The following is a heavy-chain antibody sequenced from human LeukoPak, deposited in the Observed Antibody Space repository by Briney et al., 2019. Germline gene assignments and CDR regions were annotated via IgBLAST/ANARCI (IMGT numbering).Heavy chain of an antibody. V-gene: IGHV1-8*01. Sequence: ASVKVSCKASGYTFTSYDINWVRQATGQGLEWMGWMNPNSGNTGYAQKFQGRVTMTRNTSISTAYMEPSSLRSEDTAVYYCARERSTTGMNYYYYGMDVWGQGTTVTVSS. D-gene: IGHD1-1*01. CDR3: ARERSTTGMNYYYYGMDV. CDR1: GYTFTSYD. J-gene: IGHJ6*02. CDR2: MNPNSGNT.